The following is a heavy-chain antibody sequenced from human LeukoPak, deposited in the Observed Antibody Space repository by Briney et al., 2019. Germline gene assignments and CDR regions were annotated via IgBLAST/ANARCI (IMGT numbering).Heavy chain of an antibody. CDR2: VDPEDGET. D-gene: IGHD2-2*01. V-gene: IGHV1-69-2*01. Sequence: ASVKVSCKVSGYTFTDYYMHWVQQAPGKGLEWMGLVDPEDGETIYAEKFQGRVTITADTSTDTAYMELSSLRSEDTAVYYCATGGYCSSTSCYAAYYHYGMDVWGKGTTVTVSS. CDR1: GYTFTDYY. J-gene: IGHJ6*04. CDR3: ATGGYCSSTSCYAAYYHYGMDV.